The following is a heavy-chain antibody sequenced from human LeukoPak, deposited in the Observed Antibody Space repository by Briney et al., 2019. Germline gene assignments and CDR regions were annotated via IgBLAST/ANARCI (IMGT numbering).Heavy chain of an antibody. Sequence: ETLSLTCTVSGGSISSSSYYWGWIRQPPGKGLEWIGSIYYSGSTYYNPSLKSRVTISVDTSKNLFSLKLSSVTAADTAVYYCAKKASPYSLVATLYYFDYWGQGTLVTVSS. D-gene: IGHD5-12*01. V-gene: IGHV4-39*01. CDR1: GGSISSSSYY. J-gene: IGHJ4*02. CDR2: IYYSGST. CDR3: AKKASPYSLVATLYYFDY.